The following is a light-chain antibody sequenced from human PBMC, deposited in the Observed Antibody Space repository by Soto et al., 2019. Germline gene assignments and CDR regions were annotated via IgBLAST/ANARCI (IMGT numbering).Light chain of an antibody. CDR1: QSISSD. CDR2: GAS. CDR3: QQYNTWPLWT. V-gene: IGKV3-15*01. J-gene: IGKJ1*01. Sequence: EIVLTLYPDTLSLPAGKRSTLSCMASQSISSDLAWYQQKPGQAPRLLIYGASTRASDIPARFSGSGSGTEFTLTISSLQSEDFAVYYCQQYNTWPLWTFGQGSKVDIK.